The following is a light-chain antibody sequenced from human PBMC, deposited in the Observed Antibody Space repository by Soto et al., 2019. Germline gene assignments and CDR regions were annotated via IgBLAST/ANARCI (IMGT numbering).Light chain of an antibody. CDR1: QDIRSN. V-gene: IGKV1-6*01. Sequence: IHVSQAPSALSELVVDRVTITFRASQDIRSNLDWYQQKPGKAPKLLIYDVSNLQSGVPSRSRGSGTDTWVTGTITDPHPEHFAAHYILQDYDYPLTMGGGTKVDIK. CDR2: DVS. J-gene: IGKJ4*01. CDR3: LQDYDYPLT.